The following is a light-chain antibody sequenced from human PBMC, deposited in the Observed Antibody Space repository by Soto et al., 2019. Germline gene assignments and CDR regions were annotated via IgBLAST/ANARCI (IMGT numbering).Light chain of an antibody. J-gene: IGKJ3*01. CDR3: QKYDRAPFT. V-gene: IGKV1-27*01. Sequence: DVQMTQSPSSLSASVGDRVTLTCRASQGISNHLAWYQQKPGKVPKLLIYGASALQTGVPSRFSGSGSGTDFTLTISSLQPEDVTTYYGQKYDRAPFTFGPGTKVDIK. CDR2: GAS. CDR1: QGISNH.